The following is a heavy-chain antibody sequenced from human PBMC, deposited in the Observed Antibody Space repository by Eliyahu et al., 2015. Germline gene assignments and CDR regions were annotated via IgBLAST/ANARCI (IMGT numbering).Heavy chain of an antibody. CDR3: AKATSYCSSTSCYGYYYYYGMDV. D-gene: IGHD2-2*01. Sequence: EVQLLESGGGLVQPGGSLRLSCAASGFPFSSXSMXXVPRAPGKGLEWVSAISGSGGSTYYADSVKGRFTISRDNSKNTLYLQMNSLRAEDTAVYYCAKATSYCSSTSCYGYYYYYGMDVWGQGTTVTVSS. V-gene: IGHV3-23*01. J-gene: IGHJ6*02. CDR1: GFPFSSXS. CDR2: ISGSGGST.